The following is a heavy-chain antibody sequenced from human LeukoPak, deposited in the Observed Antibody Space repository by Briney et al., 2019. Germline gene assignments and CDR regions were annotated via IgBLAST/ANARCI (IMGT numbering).Heavy chain of an antibody. CDR3: AKAKAAAGTGGDY. CDR1: GFTFSSYS. Sequence: GGSLRLSCAASGFTFSSYSMNWVRQAPGKGLEWVSSISSSSSYIYYADSVKGRFTISRDNAKNSLYLQMNSLRAEDTAVYYCAKAKAAAGTGGDYWGQGTLVTVSS. CDR2: ISSSSSYI. V-gene: IGHV3-21*01. J-gene: IGHJ4*02. D-gene: IGHD6-13*01.